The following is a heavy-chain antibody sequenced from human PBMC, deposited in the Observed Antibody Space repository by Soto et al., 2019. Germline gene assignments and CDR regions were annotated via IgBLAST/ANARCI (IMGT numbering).Heavy chain of an antibody. Sequence: GESLKISCKGSGYSFTSYWISWVRQMPGKGLEWMGRIDPSDSYTNYSPSFQGHVTISADKSISTAYLQWSSLKASDTAMYYCASCTDSGYDLDYYYGMDVWGRGTTVTVSS. D-gene: IGHD5-12*01. V-gene: IGHV5-10-1*01. CDR1: GYSFTSYW. J-gene: IGHJ6*02. CDR3: ASCTDSGYDLDYYYGMDV. CDR2: IDPSDSYT.